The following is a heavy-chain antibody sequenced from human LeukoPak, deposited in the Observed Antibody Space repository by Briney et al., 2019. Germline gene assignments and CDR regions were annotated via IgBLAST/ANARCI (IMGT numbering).Heavy chain of an antibody. CDR3: ARSPRSNYYYMDV. J-gene: IGHJ6*03. Sequence: SVKVSCKASGGTFSSYTISWVRQAPGQGLEWMGGIIPILDTANYAQKFQGRVTITADKSTSTAYMELSSLRSEDTAVYYRARSPRSNYYYMDVWGKGTTVTVSS. CDR2: IIPILDTA. V-gene: IGHV1-69*08. CDR1: GGTFSSYT.